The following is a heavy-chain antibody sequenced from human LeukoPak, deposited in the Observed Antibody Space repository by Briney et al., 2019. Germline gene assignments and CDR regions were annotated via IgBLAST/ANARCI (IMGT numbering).Heavy chain of an antibody. V-gene: IGHV3-11*01. CDR2: ITNSGDTK. Sequence: PGGSQRLSCAASGFTFSDYYMSWIRRAPGRGLEWIAYITNSGDTKHYADSVKGRFIISRDNAKNSLYLQTDSLRADDTAVYYCARGAGPLFDPWGQGTLVTVSS. J-gene: IGHJ5*02. CDR1: GFTFSDYY. CDR3: ARGAGPLFDP.